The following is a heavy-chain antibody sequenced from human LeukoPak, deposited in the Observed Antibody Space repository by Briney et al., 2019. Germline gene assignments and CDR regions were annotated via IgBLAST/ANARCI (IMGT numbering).Heavy chain of an antibody. CDR2: IPYDGSNK. CDR1: GFTFSSYS. Sequence: GGSLRLSCAASGFTFSSYSMHWVRQAPGKGLEWVAVIPYDGSNKHYADSVKGRFTISRDNSKNTLYLQMNSLRAEDTAVYYCARGWAVAGNPNWFDPWGQGTLVTVSS. CDR3: ARGWAVAGNPNWFDP. J-gene: IGHJ5*02. D-gene: IGHD6-19*01. V-gene: IGHV3-30*03.